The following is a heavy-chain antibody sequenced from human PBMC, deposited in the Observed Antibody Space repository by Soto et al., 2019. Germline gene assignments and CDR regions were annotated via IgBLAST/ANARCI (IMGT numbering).Heavy chain of an antibody. Sequence: GVLRLSCAASGFTFSSYAMNWVRQTQERGLEWVSSISSTSSYTHYADSVKGRFTISRDNANNSLFLQMNSLRAEDTAVYYCARDLALAGNYWGQGALVTVSS. CDR2: ISSTSSYT. CDR3: ARDLALAGNY. D-gene: IGHD6-19*01. V-gene: IGHV3-21*01. CDR1: GFTFSSYA. J-gene: IGHJ4*02.